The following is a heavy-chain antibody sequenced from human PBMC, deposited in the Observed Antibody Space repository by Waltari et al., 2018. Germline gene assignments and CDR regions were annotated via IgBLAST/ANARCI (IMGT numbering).Heavy chain of an antibody. D-gene: IGHD2-15*01. J-gene: IGHJ5*02. CDR2: IYTSGST. CDR3: ARDQVVVAATGGLGWFDP. V-gene: IGHV4-61*02. Sequence: QVQLQESGPGLVKPSQTLSLTCTVPGGSISSGSYYWSWIRQPAGKGLEWIGRIYTSGSTNYNPSLKSRVTISVDTSKNQFSLKLSSVTAADTAVYYCARDQVVVAATGGLGWFDPWGQGTLVTVSS. CDR1: GGSISSGSYY.